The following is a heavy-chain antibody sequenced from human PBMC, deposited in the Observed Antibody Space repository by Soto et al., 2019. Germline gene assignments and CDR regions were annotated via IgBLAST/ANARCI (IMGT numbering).Heavy chain of an antibody. J-gene: IGHJ6*02. V-gene: IGHV3-30*18. D-gene: IGHD2-21*02. CDR1: GFTFSSYG. CDR3: AKDLRVCSDSGGACYNFYGMAV. Sequence: PGGSLRLSCEASGFTFSSYGMYWVRQAPGKGLEWVAVISFDGSNKYYADSVQGRFTISRDNSKNTLYLQMNSLRAEDTAVYYCAKDLRVCSDSGGACYNFYGMAVWGQGTKVTVSS. CDR2: ISFDGSNK.